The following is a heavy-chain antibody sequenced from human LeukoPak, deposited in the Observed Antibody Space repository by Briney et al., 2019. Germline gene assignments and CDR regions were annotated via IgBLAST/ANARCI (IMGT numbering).Heavy chain of an antibody. CDR3: ARDLGVITNY. CDR2: INPNSGAT. Sequence: ASVKVSCKAYGYTFTDYYLHWVRRAPGQGLEWMGWINPNSGATSYAQKSQGRVTMSRDTSISTAYMELSRLRSDDTAVYYCARDLGVITNYWGQGTLVTVSS. J-gene: IGHJ4*02. CDR1: GYTFTDYY. D-gene: IGHD2-21*01. V-gene: IGHV1-2*02.